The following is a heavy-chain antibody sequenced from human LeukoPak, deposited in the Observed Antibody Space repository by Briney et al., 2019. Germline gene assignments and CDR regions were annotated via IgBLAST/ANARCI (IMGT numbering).Heavy chain of an antibody. CDR2: INPSGGST. J-gene: IGHJ4*02. CDR1: GYTFTSYY. D-gene: IGHD3-9*01. CDR3: AIDYDILTGYQGIDY. Sequence: ASVKVSCKASGYTFTSYYMHWVRQAPGQGLEWMGIINPSGGSTSYAQKFQGRVTMTRDTSTSTVYMELSSLRSEDTAVYYCAIDYDILTGYQGIDYWGQGTLVTVSS. V-gene: IGHV1-46*01.